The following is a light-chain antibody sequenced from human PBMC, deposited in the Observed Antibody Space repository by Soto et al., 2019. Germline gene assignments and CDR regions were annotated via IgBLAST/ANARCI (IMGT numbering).Light chain of an antibody. J-gene: IGLJ2*01. Sequence: QSVLTQPPSASGAPGQKVTISCSGSSSNIGSNYVSWYQQLPGTAPQLLIYYNNKRPSGIADRFSGSKSGTSATLGITGLQTGDEADYYCGTWDSSLSAVVFGGGTQLTVL. CDR3: GTWDSSLSAVV. CDR1: SSNIGSNY. V-gene: IGLV1-51*01. CDR2: YNN.